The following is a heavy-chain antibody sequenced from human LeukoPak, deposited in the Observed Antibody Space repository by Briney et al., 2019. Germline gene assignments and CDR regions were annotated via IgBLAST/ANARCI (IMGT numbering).Heavy chain of an antibody. CDR3: AKVLGSRIAVSDPFDY. Sequence: GGSLRLSCAASGFPFSGYALNWVRQAPGKGLEWVSAISGSGGTIFYADSVKDRFTISRDHSKNTLYLQMNSLRAEDTAVYYCAKVLGSRIAVSDPFDYWGQGTLVTVSS. V-gene: IGHV3-23*01. J-gene: IGHJ4*02. CDR2: ISGSGGTI. D-gene: IGHD2-21*01. CDR1: GFPFSGYA.